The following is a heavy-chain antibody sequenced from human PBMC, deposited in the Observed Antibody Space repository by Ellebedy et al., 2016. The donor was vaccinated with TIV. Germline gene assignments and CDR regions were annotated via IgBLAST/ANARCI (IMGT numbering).Heavy chain of an antibody. CDR1: GGSFSSYV. Sequence: AASVKVSCKASGGSFSSYVISWVRQAPGQGLGWMGGIIPVLETPNYAQKFQGRLTVSADKSTNTAYMELSSLTSEDTAVYYCAADLASVGQWGQGTLVIVSS. CDR2: IIPVLETP. D-gene: IGHD1-26*01. J-gene: IGHJ1*01. CDR3: AADLASVGQ. V-gene: IGHV1-69*10.